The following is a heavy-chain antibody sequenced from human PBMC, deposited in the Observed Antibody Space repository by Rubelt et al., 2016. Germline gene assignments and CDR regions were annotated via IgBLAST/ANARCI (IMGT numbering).Heavy chain of an antibody. V-gene: IGHV4-39*01. CDR1: GGSISSSSYY. D-gene: IGHD6-19*01. CDR2: IYYSGST. Sequence: QLQLQESGPGLVKPSETLSLTCTVSGGSISSSSYYWGWIRQPPGKGLEWIGSIYYSGSTYYNPSLKSRGTISGDTAKNQFSLKLSSVTAADTAVYYCARLSSGWYYFDYWGQGTLVTVSS. J-gene: IGHJ4*02. CDR3: ARLSSGWYYFDY.